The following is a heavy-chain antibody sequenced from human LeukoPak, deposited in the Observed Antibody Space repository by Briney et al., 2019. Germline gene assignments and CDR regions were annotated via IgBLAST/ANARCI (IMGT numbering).Heavy chain of an antibody. J-gene: IGHJ3*02. Sequence: SQTLSLTCAIFGDSVSNNSAAWNWIRQSPSRGLEWLGRTYYRSKWSNGYAVSVKSRITVSPDTSKNQFSLQLNSVTPEDTAVYYCARGGGAFDIWGQGTMVTVSS. V-gene: IGHV6-1*01. CDR3: ARGGGAFDI. CDR2: TYYRSKWSN. CDR1: GDSVSNNSAA.